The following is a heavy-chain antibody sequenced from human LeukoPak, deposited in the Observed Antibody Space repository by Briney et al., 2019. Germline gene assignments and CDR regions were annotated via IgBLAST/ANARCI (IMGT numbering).Heavy chain of an antibody. D-gene: IGHD6-19*01. CDR3: ARDPIAVAGPFDY. Sequence: ASVKVSCKASGGTLSRYAISWARQAPGQGLEWMGGIIPIFGTANYAQKFQGRVTITADESTSTAYMELSSLRSEDTAVYYCARDPIAVAGPFDYWGQGTLVTVSS. CDR1: GGTLSRYA. J-gene: IGHJ4*02. CDR2: IIPIFGTA. V-gene: IGHV1-69*13.